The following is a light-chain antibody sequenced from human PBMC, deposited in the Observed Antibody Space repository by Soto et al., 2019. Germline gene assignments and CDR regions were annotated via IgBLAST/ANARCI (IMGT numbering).Light chain of an antibody. J-gene: IGLJ1*01. CDR1: SGHSSYA. V-gene: IGLV4-69*01. Sequence: QLVLTQSPSASASLGASVKLTCTLSSGHSSYAIAWHQQQPEKGPRYLMKLNSDGSHSKGDGIPDRFSGSSSGAARYLTISSLQSEDEADYYCQTWGTGFLVFGTGTKVTVL. CDR3: QTWGTGFLV. CDR2: LNSDGSH.